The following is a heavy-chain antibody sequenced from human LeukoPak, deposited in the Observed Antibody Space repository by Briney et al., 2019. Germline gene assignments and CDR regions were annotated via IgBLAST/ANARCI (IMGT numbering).Heavy chain of an antibody. J-gene: IGHJ4*02. CDR3: ARGPRNYYDSSGSMTD. CDR2: INHSGST. V-gene: IGHV4-34*01. CDR1: GGSFSGYY. D-gene: IGHD3-22*01. Sequence: SETLSLTCAVYGGSFSGYYWSWIRQPPGKGLEWIGEINHSGSTNYNPSLKSRVIISVDTSKNQFSLKLSSVTAADTAVYYCARGPRNYYDSSGSMTDWGQGSLVTVSS.